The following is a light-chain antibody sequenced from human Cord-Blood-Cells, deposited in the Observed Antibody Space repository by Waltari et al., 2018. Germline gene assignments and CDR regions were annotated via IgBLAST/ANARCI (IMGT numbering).Light chain of an antibody. CDR3: MQALQTPRT. CDR1: QSLLHSNGYNY. V-gene: IGKV2-28*01. Sequence: IVMTQSPLSLPVTPGEPASISCRSSQSLLHSNGYNYLDWYLQKPGQSPQLLIYLGSNRASGVPDRFSGSGSGTDFTLKISRVGAEDVGVYYCMQALQTPRTFGQGTKLEIK. J-gene: IGKJ2*01. CDR2: LGS.